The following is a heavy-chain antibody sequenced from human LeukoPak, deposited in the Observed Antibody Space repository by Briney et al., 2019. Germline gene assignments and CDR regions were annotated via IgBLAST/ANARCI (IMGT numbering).Heavy chain of an antibody. CDR1: GFTFSSYS. Sequence: GGSLRLSCAASGFTFSSYSMNWVRQAPGKGLEWVSSISSSSSYIYYADSVKGRFTISRDNAKNSLYLQMNSLRAEDTAVYYCARDASIGGAPSMDYWGQGTLVTVSS. CDR2: ISSSSSYI. CDR3: ARDASIGGAPSMDY. V-gene: IGHV3-21*01. D-gene: IGHD3-16*01. J-gene: IGHJ4*02.